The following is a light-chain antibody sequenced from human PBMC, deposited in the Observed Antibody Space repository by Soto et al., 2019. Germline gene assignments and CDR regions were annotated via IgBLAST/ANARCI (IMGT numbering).Light chain of an antibody. V-gene: IGKV1-39*01. J-gene: IGKJ1*01. CDR2: AAS. Sequence: DIQMTQSPSSLSTSVGDRVTITCRASQSINTYLNWYQQKPGKAPKLLIYAASSLRSGVPSRFSGSGSGTDFALTINSLQPEDFATYYCQQSYSTPWTFGQGTKVDIK. CDR3: QQSYSTPWT. CDR1: QSINTY.